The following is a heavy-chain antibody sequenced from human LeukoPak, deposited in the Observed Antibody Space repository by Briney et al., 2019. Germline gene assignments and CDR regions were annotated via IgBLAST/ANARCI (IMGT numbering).Heavy chain of an antibody. J-gene: IGHJ4*02. Sequence: PSETLSLTCTVSGGSISSYYWSWIRQPPGKGLEWIGEINHSGSTNYNPSLKSRVTISVDTSKNQFSLKLSSVTAADTAVYYCARSGGFFYWGQGTLVTVSS. CDR3: ARSGGFFY. D-gene: IGHD2-15*01. CDR1: GGSISSYY. CDR2: INHSGST. V-gene: IGHV4-34*01.